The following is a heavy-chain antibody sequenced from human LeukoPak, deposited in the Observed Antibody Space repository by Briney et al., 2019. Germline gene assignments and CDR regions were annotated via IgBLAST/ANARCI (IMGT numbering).Heavy chain of an antibody. CDR2: TWYDGSNK. D-gene: IGHD3-22*01. V-gene: IGHV3-33*06. CDR1: GFTFSSYG. J-gene: IGHJ4*02. Sequence: GRSLRLSCAASGFTFSSYGMHWVRQAPGKGLEWVAVTWYDGSNKYYADSVKGRFTISRDNSKNTLYLQMNSLRAEDTAVYYCAKDRVAGYYYDSSGYLDYWGQGTLVTVSS. CDR3: AKDRVAGYYYDSSGYLDY.